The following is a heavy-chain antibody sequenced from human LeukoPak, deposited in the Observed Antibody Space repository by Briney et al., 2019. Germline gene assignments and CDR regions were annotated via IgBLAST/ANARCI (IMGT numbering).Heavy chain of an antibody. J-gene: IGHJ4*02. Sequence: PSETLSLTCTVSGGSITSYYWSWIRPPPGKGLEWIGYLFHSGTRRYNPSLKSRVTISADTTKNQIFLTLNSTTAADTAVYYRATRRGWKQQLVYFDYWGQGTLATVSS. D-gene: IGHD6-13*01. CDR3: ATRRGWKQQLVYFDY. CDR1: GGSITSYY. V-gene: IGHV4-59*08. CDR2: LFHSGTR.